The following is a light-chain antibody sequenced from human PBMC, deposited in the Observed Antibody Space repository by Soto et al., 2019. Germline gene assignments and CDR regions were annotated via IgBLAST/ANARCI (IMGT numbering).Light chain of an antibody. CDR1: VLAKKF. CDR2: KDT. J-gene: IGLJ2*01. V-gene: IGLV3-27*01. CDR3: HSAANKTLRL. Sequence: SYELTQPSSVSVSQGQTAGITCSGDVLAKKFARWFQQKPGHAAVLVIYKDTERPSGIPERFSGFSSGTTVTMTISGAHVEDEAHYNCHSAANKTLRLFRGGTKLTAL.